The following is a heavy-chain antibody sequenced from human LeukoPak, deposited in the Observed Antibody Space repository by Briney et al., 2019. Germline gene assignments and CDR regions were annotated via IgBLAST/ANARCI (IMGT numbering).Heavy chain of an antibody. CDR2: IRYDGSNK. CDR3: AKVRVSTYYFDY. Sequence: GGSLRLSCAASGFTFSSYGMHWVRQAPGKGLEWVVFIRYDGSNKYYADSVKGRFTISRDNSKNTLYLQMNSLRAEDTAVYYCAKVRVSTYYFDYWGQGTLVTVSS. V-gene: IGHV3-30*02. J-gene: IGHJ4*02. CDR1: GFTFSSYG.